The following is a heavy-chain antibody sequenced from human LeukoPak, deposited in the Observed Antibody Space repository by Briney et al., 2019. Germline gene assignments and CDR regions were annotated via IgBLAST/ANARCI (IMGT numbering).Heavy chain of an antibody. CDR2: ISYDGSNK. J-gene: IGHJ3*02. V-gene: IGHV3-30*03. Sequence: SGGSLRLSCAASGFTFSSYGMHWVRQAPGKGLEWVAVISYDGSNKYYADSVKGRFTISRDNSKNTLYLQMNSLRDEDTAVYYCARGGYGANDDAFDIWGQGTMVTVSS. CDR3: ARGGYGANDDAFDI. D-gene: IGHD4-23*01. CDR1: GFTFSSYG.